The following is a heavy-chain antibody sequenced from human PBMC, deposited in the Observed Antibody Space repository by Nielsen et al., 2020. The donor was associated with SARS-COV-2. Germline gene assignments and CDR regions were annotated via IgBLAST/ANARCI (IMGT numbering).Heavy chain of an antibody. CDR1: GFTFSSYS. CDR3: AGNLPSYYYYGMDV. J-gene: IGHJ6*02. V-gene: IGHV3-21*01. CDR2: ISSSSSYI. Sequence: GESLKISCAASGFTFSSYSMNWVRQAPGKGLEWVSSISSSSSYIYYADSVKGRFTISRDNAKNSLYLQMNSLRAEDTAVYYCAGNLPSYYYYGMDVWGQGTTVTVSS. D-gene: IGHD5/OR15-5a*01.